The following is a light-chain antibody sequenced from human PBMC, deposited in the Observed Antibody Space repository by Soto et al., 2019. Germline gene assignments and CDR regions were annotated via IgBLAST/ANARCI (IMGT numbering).Light chain of an antibody. CDR1: QSFRSL. Sequence: EVVLTQAPVTLSLSPGERATLPCRASQSFRSLLAWYQQKPDQPRRLLIYDSYNRATGIPPRFSGSGSGTDFTLTISSLEPEDSAVYYCQQRHMWPLTFGQGTRLEIK. CDR2: DSY. J-gene: IGKJ5*01. CDR3: QQRHMWPLT. V-gene: IGKV3-11*01.